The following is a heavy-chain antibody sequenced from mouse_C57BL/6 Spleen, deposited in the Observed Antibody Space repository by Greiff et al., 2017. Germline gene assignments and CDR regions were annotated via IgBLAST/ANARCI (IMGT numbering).Heavy chain of an antibody. Sequence: QVQLQQSGPELVKPGASVTISCTASGYAFSSSWMNWVSQRPGKGLEWIGRIYPGDGDTNYNGKFKGQATLTADKSSSTAYMQLSSLTSEDSAVDFCARSDYHYAMDYWGQGTSVTVSS. CDR3: ARSDYHYAMDY. D-gene: IGHD2-4*01. V-gene: IGHV1-82*01. CDR2: IYPGDGDT. J-gene: IGHJ4*01. CDR1: GYAFSSSW.